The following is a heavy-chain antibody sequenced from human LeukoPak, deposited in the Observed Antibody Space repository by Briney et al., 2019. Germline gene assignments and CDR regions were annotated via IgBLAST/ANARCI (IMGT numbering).Heavy chain of an antibody. Sequence: SETLSLTCTVSSGSISTSNYYWGWVRQPPGKALEWIGNIFYSGSTYYSPSLKSRVTISLDTSRNQFSLKLNSVTAADTAVYYCARIRSLGTYYYGWGAADYWGQGTLVTVSS. CDR3: ARIRSLGTYYYGWGAADY. J-gene: IGHJ4*02. V-gene: IGHV4-39*07. CDR2: IFYSGST. CDR1: SGSISTSNYY. D-gene: IGHD3-10*01.